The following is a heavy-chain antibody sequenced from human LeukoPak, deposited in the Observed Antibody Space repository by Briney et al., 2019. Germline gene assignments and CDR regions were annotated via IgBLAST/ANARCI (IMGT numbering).Heavy chain of an antibody. CDR2: VDAGSDNR. D-gene: IGHD6-6*01. CDR3: SRKYSSSSPYYYYGMDV. CDR1: GYRFTSYS. Sequence: ASVKVSCKASGYRFTSYSIHWVRQAPGQRLEWMGSVDAGSDNRKYSQKFQGRVTITSDTSASTAYMELSSLRSEDTAVYCCSRKYSSSSPYYYYGMDVWGQGTTVTVSS. J-gene: IGHJ6*02. V-gene: IGHV1-3*01.